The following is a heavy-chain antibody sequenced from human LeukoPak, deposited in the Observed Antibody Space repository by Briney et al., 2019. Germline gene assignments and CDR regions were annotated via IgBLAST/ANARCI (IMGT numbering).Heavy chain of an antibody. CDR1: GFTFSNYS. D-gene: IGHD1-1*01. Sequence: GGSLRLSCAASGFTFSNYSMNWVRQAPGKGLEWVSSIGSSGSYIYYADSVKGRFTISRDNAKNSLYLQMNSLRGEDTAVYYCARESGAWNDEDYWGQGTLVTVSS. V-gene: IGHV3-21*06. CDR3: ARESGAWNDEDY. J-gene: IGHJ4*02. CDR2: IGSSGSYI.